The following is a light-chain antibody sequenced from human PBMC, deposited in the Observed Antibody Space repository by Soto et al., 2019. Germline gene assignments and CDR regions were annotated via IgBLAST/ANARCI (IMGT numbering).Light chain of an antibody. CDR3: CSYAGSSTPYV. CDR2: EVS. CDR1: SSDFGSYNL. J-gene: IGLJ1*01. V-gene: IGLV2-23*02. Sequence: QSVLTQPASVSGSPGQSITISCTGTSSDFGSYNLVSWYQQHPGKAPKLMIYEVSKRPSGVSNRFSGSKSGNTASLTISGLQAEDEADYYCCSYAGSSTPYVFGTGTKVTV.